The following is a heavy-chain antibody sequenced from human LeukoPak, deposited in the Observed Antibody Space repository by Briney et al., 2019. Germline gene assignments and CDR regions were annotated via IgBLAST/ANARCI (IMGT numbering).Heavy chain of an antibody. V-gene: IGHV3-48*03. Sequence: PGGSLRLSCAASGFTFSSYEMNWVRQAPGKGLEWVSYISSSGSTIYYADSVKGRFTISRDNAKNSLYLQVNSLRAEDTAVYYCARDGYNFFHWGQGTLVTVSS. CDR1: GFTFSSYE. J-gene: IGHJ4*02. CDR3: ARDGYNFFH. CDR2: ISSSGSTI. D-gene: IGHD5-24*01.